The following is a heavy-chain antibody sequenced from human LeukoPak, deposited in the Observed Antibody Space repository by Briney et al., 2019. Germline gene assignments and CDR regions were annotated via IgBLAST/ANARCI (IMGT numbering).Heavy chain of an antibody. CDR3: ARDSDSSGYYGY. CDR1: GFTLSDYA. J-gene: IGHJ4*02. Sequence: PGGSLRLSCTASGFTLSDYAFHWVRQAPGKGLEWVAVTSSDGDIKLYGDSVQGRFIISRDSHKNTLYLQMNSLRAEDTAVYYCARDSDSSGYYGYWGQGTLVTVSS. V-gene: IGHV3-30-3*01. D-gene: IGHD3-22*01. CDR2: TSSDGDIK.